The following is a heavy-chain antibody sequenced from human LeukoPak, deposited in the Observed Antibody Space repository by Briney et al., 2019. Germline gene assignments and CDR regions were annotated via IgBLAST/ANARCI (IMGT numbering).Heavy chain of an antibody. J-gene: IGHJ4*02. CDR1: GGSFSTYY. CDR2: IYYSGST. D-gene: IGHD3-22*01. CDR3: AREFYYDSSGYFFN. V-gene: IGHV4-59*01. Sequence: SETLSLTCTVSGGSFSTYYWSWIRQPPGKGLEWIGFIYYSGSTNYNPSLKSRVTISVDTSKNQFSLKLSSVTAADTAVYYCAREFYYDSSGYFFNWGQGTLVTASS.